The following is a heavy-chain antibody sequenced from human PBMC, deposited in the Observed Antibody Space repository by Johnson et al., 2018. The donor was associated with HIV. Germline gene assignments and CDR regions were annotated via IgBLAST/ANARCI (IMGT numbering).Heavy chain of an antibody. CDR1: GFTFSSYD. D-gene: IGHD7-27*01. CDR2: IGTAGDT. J-gene: IGHJ3*02. Sequence: VQLVESGGGVVQPGRSLRLSCTASGFTFSSYDMHWVRQATGKGLEWVSAIGTAGDTYYPGSVKGRFTISRDNSKNTLYLQMNSLRAEDTAVYYCAKDRVLGNQDDAFDMWGQGTMVTVSS. CDR3: AKDRVLGNQDDAFDM. V-gene: IGHV3-13*01.